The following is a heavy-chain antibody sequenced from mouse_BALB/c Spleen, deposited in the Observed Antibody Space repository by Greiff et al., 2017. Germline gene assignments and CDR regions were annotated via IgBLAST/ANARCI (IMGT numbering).Heavy chain of an antibody. CDR2: INPSSGYT. CDR1: GYTFTSYT. CDR3: ARSGLRRAMDY. J-gene: IGHJ4*01. V-gene: IGHV1-4*02. Sequence: QVQLKESAAELARPGASVKMSCKASGYTFTSYTMHWVKQRPGQGLEWIGYINPSSGYTEYNQKFKDKTTLTADKSSSTAYMQLSSLTSEDSAVYYCARSGLRRAMDYWGQGTSVTVSS. D-gene: IGHD2-4*01.